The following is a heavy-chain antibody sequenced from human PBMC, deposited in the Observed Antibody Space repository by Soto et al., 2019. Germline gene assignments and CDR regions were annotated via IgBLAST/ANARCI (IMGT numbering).Heavy chain of an antibody. Sequence: SETLSLTCTVSGGSISNKYWSWIRQPAGKGLEWIGRMSSSGVTNYSPSFKSRVTMSVDMSKNQFSLKLSSVTATDAAVYYCARALDSSGWYGDDAFDIWGQGTMVTVSS. J-gene: IGHJ3*02. CDR2: MSSSGVT. CDR3: ARALDSSGWYGDDAFDI. V-gene: IGHV4-4*07. D-gene: IGHD6-19*01. CDR1: GGSISNKY.